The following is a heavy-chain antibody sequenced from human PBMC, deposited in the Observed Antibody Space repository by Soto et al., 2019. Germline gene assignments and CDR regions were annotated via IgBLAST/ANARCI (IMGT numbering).Heavy chain of an antibody. Sequence: QVQLQESGPGLVKPSETLSLTCTVSGGSIRSGYWCWIWQPPGKGLEWTGYRYNSGSTSYSPSLKRRLSVSIDTSTHQFSLRLSSVTAADTAVYYCPRVGTHYDSDGYYSHDLDSWGQGTLVNVSS. J-gene: IGHJ4*02. CDR3: PRVGTHYDSDGYYSHDLDS. D-gene: IGHD3-22*01. CDR2: RYNSGST. V-gene: IGHV4-59*01. CDR1: GGSIRSGY.